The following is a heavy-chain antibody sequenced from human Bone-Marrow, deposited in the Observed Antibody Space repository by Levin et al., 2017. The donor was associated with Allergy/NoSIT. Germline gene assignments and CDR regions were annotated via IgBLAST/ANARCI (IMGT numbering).Heavy chain of an antibody. Sequence: GGSLRLSCLASGFTFSDYYMNWIRQAPGKGLEWVSYISTSSDYTNYADSVKGRFTVSRDNAKNSLYLQMNNLRAGDTAVYYCASLGPLRGAAQQFDPWGQGALVTVSS. D-gene: IGHD1-26*01. CDR2: ISTSSDYT. V-gene: IGHV3-11*03. CDR1: GFTFSDYY. CDR3: ASLGPLRGAAQQFDP. J-gene: IGHJ5*02.